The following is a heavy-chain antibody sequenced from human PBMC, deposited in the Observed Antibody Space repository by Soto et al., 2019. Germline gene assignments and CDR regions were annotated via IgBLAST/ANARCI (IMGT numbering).Heavy chain of an antibody. CDR2: VYYRGRS. D-gene: IGHD4-17*01. J-gene: IGHJ4*02. Sequence: SETLSLTCTVSGGAISTYYRGWIRQSPGKGLEWIGSVYYRGRSYSKSSVKSRVTISVDTSKNRFSLSLNSVTASDTAVYFCVSQRTTVPTQAYFDYWGPGALVTVSS. V-gene: IGHV4-39*01. CDR1: GGAISTYY. CDR3: VSQRTTVPTQAYFDY.